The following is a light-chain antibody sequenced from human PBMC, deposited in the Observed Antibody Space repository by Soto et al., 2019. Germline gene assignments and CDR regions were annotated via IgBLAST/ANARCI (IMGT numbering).Light chain of an antibody. CDR2: GVS. CDR1: SSDVGGYNS. V-gene: IGLV2-8*01. CDR3: SSYAGRNNAVV. J-gene: IGLJ2*01. Sequence: QSALTQPPSASGSPGQSVTISCTGTSSDVGGYNSVSWHQQHPGKAPKLMIYGVSTRPSGVPDRFSGSKSGNTASLTVSGLQAEDEADYYCSSYAGRNNAVVFGGGTKLTVL.